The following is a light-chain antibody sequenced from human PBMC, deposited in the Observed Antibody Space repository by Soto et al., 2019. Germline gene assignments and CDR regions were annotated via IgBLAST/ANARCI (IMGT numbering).Light chain of an antibody. CDR1: HNVDNW. J-gene: IGKJ1*01. CDR2: AAS. CDR3: QQYVSYPRT. V-gene: IGKV1D-16*01. Sequence: DIEKTQSPSSLFASVGDRVTITCRASHNVDNWVAWYQQKPEKAPKSLIYAASSLHSGVPLRFSGSGSGALFTLTISNLQPEDFATYYCQQYVSYPRTFGQGTKVEIK.